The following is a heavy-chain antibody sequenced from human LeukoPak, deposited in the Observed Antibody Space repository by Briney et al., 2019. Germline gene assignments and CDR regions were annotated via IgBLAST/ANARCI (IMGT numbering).Heavy chain of an antibody. CDR3: ARESGSYYGYGMDV. CDR2: IYSGGST. Sequence: GGSLRLSCAASGFTVSSNYMSWVRQAPGKGLEWVSVIYSGGSTYYADSVKGRFTISRDNSKNTLYLQMNSLRAEDTAVYYCARESGSYYGYGMDVWGQGTTVTVS. D-gene: IGHD1-26*01. CDR1: GFTVSSNY. J-gene: IGHJ6*02. V-gene: IGHV3-53*01.